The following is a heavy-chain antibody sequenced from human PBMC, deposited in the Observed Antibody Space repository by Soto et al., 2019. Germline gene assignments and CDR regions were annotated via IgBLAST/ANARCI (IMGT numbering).Heavy chain of an antibody. J-gene: IGHJ4*02. Sequence: GGSLRLSCTASGFTFGDYAMSWFRQAPGKGLEWVGFIRSKAYGGTTEYAASVKGRFTISRDDYKSIAYLQMNSLKTEDTAVYYCTRVRFGELSFQFDYWGQGTLVTVSS. CDR2: IRSKAYGGTT. D-gene: IGHD3-10*01. CDR1: GFTFGDYA. V-gene: IGHV3-49*03. CDR3: TRVRFGELSFQFDY.